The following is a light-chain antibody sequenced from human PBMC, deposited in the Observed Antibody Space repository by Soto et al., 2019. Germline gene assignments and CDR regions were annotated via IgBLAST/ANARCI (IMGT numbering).Light chain of an antibody. V-gene: IGKV3-20*01. CDR3: QHFSPSPIT. CDR2: GAS. CDR1: QSVSSQ. J-gene: IGKJ5*01. Sequence: VLTQSPGTLSLSPGERATLSCRASQSVSSQLAWYQQKPGQAPRLLTYGASNRATGIPDRFSGSGSGTDFTLTTSRLEPEDFAVYYCQHFSPSPITFGQGTRLEIK.